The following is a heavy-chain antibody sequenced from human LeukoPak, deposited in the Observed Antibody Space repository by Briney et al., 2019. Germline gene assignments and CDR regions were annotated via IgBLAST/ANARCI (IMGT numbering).Heavy chain of an antibody. J-gene: IGHJ5*02. CDR2: FYYGGRS. D-gene: IGHD2-15*01. CDR1: GGSISSYY. V-gene: IGHV4-59*08. CDR3: ARYYCSGPNCYSTNWFDT. Sequence: TSETLSLTCTVSGGSISSYYWSWIRQPPGKGLEWVGYFYYGGRSNYNPSLTSRVTMSVDTTQNHFPLKLISMTAAETAVYFCARYYCSGPNCYSTNWFDTWGQGTLVTVSS.